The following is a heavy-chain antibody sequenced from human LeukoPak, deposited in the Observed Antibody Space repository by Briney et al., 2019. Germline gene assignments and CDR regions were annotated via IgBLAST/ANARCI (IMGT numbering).Heavy chain of an antibody. D-gene: IGHD1-26*01. V-gene: IGHV3-48*03. J-gene: IGHJ4*02. Sequence: GGSLRLSCAASGFTFSSYEMNWVRQAPGKGLEWVSYISSSGSTIYYADPVKGRFTISRDNAKNSLYLQMNSLRAEDTAVYYCARDASRRVGATIPGFDYWGQGTLVTVSS. CDR1: GFTFSSYE. CDR2: ISSSGSTI. CDR3: ARDASRRVGATIPGFDY.